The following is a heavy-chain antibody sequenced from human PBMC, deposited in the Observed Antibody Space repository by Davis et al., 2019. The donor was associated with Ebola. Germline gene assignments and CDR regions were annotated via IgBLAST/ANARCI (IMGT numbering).Heavy chain of an antibody. D-gene: IGHD2-8*01. J-gene: IGHJ6*02. CDR3: ARVPPDCTNGVCYTPYYYYGMDV. Sequence: SETLSLTCAVSGGSISSGGYSWSWIRQPPGKGLEWIGYIYYSGSTYYNPSLKSRVTISVDTSKNQFSLKLSSVTAADTAVYYCARVPPDCTNGVCYTPYYYYGMDVWGQGTTVTVSS. CDR1: GGSISSGGYS. V-gene: IGHV4-30-4*07. CDR2: IYYSGST.